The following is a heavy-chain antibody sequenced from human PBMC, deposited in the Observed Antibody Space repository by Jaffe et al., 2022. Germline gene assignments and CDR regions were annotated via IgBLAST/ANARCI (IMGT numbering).Heavy chain of an antibody. V-gene: IGHV3-9*01. CDR3: AKAIAVMGTVYFQQ. CDR1: GFMFDDYG. J-gene: IGHJ1*01. CDR2: ISWKNGDI. Sequence: EVQLVESGGGLVQPGRSLRLSCAGAGFMFDDYGMHWVRQAPGKGLEWVSGISWKNGDIAYADSVKGRFIISRDKDKRSLYLEMNNLRPEDTAFYYCAKAIAVMGTVYFQQWGQGTLVSVSS. D-gene: IGHD6-19*01.